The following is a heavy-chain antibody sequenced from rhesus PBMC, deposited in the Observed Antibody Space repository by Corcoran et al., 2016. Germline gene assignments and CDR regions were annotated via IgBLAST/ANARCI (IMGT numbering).Heavy chain of an antibody. Sequence: QVQLQESGPGLVRPSETLSLTCAVSHDSDDSFSRHWWRWIRQPPGKGLEWIGEIAGDTGTTKCNPSLTSRVTISKDASKNQFSLKLSSVTAADTAVYYCAREEKMGACFDYWGQGVLVTVSS. CDR2: IAGDTGTT. J-gene: IGHJ4*01. CDR1: HDSDDSFSRHW. D-gene: IGHD1-44*02. CDR3: AREEKMGACFDY. V-gene: IGHV4-80*01.